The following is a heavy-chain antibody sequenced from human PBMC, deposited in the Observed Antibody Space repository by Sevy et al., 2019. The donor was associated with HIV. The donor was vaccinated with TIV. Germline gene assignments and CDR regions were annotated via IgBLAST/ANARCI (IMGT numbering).Heavy chain of an antibody. J-gene: IGHJ4*02. Sequence: GGSLRLSCAASGITFSSHAMHWVRQAPGKGLEWVTIISYDGSNKYYEHTVKGRFTISRDNSKNTLELQMNSLRAEDTALYYCPSADYGDYSGEFDYWRQETHVNVSS. D-gene: IGHD4-17*01. CDR2: ISYDGSNK. CDR3: PSADYGDYSGEFDY. V-gene: IGHV3-30-3*01. CDR1: GITFSSHA.